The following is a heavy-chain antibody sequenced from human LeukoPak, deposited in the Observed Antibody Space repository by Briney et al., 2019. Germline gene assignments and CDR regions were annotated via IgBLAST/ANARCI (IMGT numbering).Heavy chain of an antibody. CDR1: GGSISSGGYY. CDR3: ARDDTADGLA. D-gene: IGHD5-18*01. Sequence: SETLSLTCTVSGGSISSGGYYWSWIRQPPGKGLEWIGYIYHSGSTYYNPSLKSRVTISVDRSKNQFSLKLSSVTAADTAVYYCARDDTADGLAWGQGTLVTVSS. CDR2: IYHSGST. J-gene: IGHJ4*02. V-gene: IGHV4-30-2*01.